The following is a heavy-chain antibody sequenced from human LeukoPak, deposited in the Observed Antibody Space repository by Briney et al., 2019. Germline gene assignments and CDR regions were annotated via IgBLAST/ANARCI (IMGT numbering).Heavy chain of an antibody. CDR2: ISVYNGNT. J-gene: IGHJ4*02. CDR1: GHTFTHYG. Sequence: ASVKVSCKAAGHTFTHYGTSWVRQAPGQGLEWRGWISVYNGNTDYAQNLQGRVTMTTDTSESTAYMEVRSLRSDDTAVYYCARDCGGDCYLSIWGQGTLVTVSS. D-gene: IGHD2-21*02. V-gene: IGHV1-18*01. CDR3: ARDCGGDCYLSI.